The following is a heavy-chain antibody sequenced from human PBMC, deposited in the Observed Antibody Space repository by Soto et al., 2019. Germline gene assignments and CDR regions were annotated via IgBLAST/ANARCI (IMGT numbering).Heavy chain of an antibody. V-gene: IGHV4-59*11. Sequence: PXEPLSLTCHVTGDSIKTHYRSWIRQAPGKGLEWIGYIYYSGSTLYNPSLKRRVTISADTAKNQFSLRLTSLTAADTAVYYCASGWMAAFDNWGQGTLVTVSS. D-gene: IGHD2-2*03. CDR1: GDSIKTHY. J-gene: IGHJ4*02. CDR3: ASGWMAAFDN. CDR2: IYYSGST.